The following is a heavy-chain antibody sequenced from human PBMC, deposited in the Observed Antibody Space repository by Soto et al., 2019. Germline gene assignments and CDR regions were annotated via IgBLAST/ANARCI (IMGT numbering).Heavy chain of an antibody. CDR2: ISGSGGST. Sequence: PGGSLRLSCAASGFTFSSYAMSWVRQAPGKGLEWVSAISGSGGSTYYADSVKGRFTISRDNSKNTLYLQMNSLRAEDTAVYYCAKESTQRHYYYYGMDVWGQGTTVTVSS. D-gene: IGHD2-2*01. CDR1: GFTFSSYA. J-gene: IGHJ6*02. V-gene: IGHV3-23*01. CDR3: AKESTQRHYYYYGMDV.